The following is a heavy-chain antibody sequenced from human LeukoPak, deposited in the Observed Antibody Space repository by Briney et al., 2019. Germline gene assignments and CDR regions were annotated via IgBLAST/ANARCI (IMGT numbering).Heavy chain of an antibody. CDR1: GFTFSSYS. Sequence: PGGSLRLFCAASGFTFSSYSMAWVRQAPGKGLEWVSSISHGSDNIYYADSVKGRFTISRDNAKNSLFLQMNSLRAEDTAVYYCAKVGRPNWNYHFVDYWGQGTLVTVSS. CDR2: ISHGSDNI. J-gene: IGHJ4*02. D-gene: IGHD1-7*01. CDR3: AKVGRPNWNYHFVDY. V-gene: IGHV3-21*04.